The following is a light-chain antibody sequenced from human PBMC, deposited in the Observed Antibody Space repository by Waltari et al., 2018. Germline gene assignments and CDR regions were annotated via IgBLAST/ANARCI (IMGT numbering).Light chain of an antibody. V-gene: IGKV3-15*01. CDR1: QSISSY. CDR3: KQYNNWPKT. Sequence: LAPLSVSPGSRATLSCMASQSISSYLAWYQHRPGQAPRLLIYDASTRATGIPARFSGSGSGTEFTLTISSLESEDVALYYCKQYNNWPKTFGQGTKVEIE. J-gene: IGKJ1*01. CDR2: DAS.